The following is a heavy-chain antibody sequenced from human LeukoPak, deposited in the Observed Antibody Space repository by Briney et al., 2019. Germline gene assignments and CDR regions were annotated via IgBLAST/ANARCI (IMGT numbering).Heavy chain of an antibody. CDR2: ISWSSVSI. CDR1: GFTLDDYV. CDR3: AKDIGTGGTGWYFDL. J-gene: IGHJ2*01. Sequence: GRSLRLSCAASGFTLDDYVMHWVRQAPGKGLEWVSGISWSSVSIGYADSVKGRFTISRDNAKNSLYLQMSSLRAEDTALYYCAKDIGTGGTGWYFDLWGRGTLVTVSS. V-gene: IGHV3-9*01. D-gene: IGHD6-13*01.